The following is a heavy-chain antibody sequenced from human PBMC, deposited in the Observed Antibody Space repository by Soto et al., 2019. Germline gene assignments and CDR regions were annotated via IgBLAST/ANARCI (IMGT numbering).Heavy chain of an antibody. CDR1: GYTFAFYF. V-gene: IGHV1-46*01. D-gene: IGHD3-10*01. CDR2: INPTGGPT. CDR3: TRAGEMATISFEH. J-gene: IGHJ4*02. Sequence: ASVKVSCKASGYTFAFYFIHWVRQAPGHGLEWMGTINPTGGPTSYAQKFQGRVTMTRDTSTNTVYMELTSLTYDDTAVYYCTRAGEMATISFEHWGQGTLVTVSS.